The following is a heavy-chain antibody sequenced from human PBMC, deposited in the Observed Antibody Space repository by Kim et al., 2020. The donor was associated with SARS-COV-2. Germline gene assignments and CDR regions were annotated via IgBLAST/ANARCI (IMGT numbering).Heavy chain of an antibody. D-gene: IGHD2-15*01. J-gene: IGHJ5*02. V-gene: IGHV4-39*01. CDR2: IYYSGST. Sequence: SETLSLTCTVSGGSISSSSYYWGWIRQPPGKGLEWIGSIYYSGSTYYNPSLKSRVTISVDTSKNQFSLKLSSVTAADTAVYYCARHIIVVVVAASHHWFDPWGQGTLVTVSS. CDR1: GGSISSSSYY. CDR3: ARHIIVVVVAASHHWFDP.